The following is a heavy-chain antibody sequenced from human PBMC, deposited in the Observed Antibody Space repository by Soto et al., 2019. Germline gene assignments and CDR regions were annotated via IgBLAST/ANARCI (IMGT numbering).Heavy chain of an antibody. CDR1: GFTFSSFA. D-gene: IGHD6-19*01. CDR2: ISYDGRNK. CDR3: ARTLLVRGWYGDAFDI. Sequence: QVQLVESGGGVVQPGRSLRLSCAASGFTFSSFAMHWVRQAPGKRLEWVAVISYDGRNKYYADSVKGRFTISRDKSKNRLCLQMISLSAEDTAVYYCARTLLVRGWYGDAFDIWGQGTMVTVSS. V-gene: IGHV3-30-3*01. J-gene: IGHJ3*02.